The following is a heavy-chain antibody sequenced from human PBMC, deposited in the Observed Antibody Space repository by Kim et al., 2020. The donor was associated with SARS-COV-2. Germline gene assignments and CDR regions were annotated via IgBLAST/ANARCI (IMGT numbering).Heavy chain of an antibody. J-gene: IGHJ5*02. CDR1: GFTFSSYA. D-gene: IGHD3-9*01. Sequence: GGSLRLSCAASGFTFSSYAMSWVRQAPGKGLEWVSAISGSGGSTYYADSVKGRFTISRDNSKNTLYLQINSLRAEDTAVYYCAKDRVGFDWLLPNWFDPWGQGTRVTVSS. CDR2: ISGSGGST. V-gene: IGHV3-23*01. CDR3: AKDRVGFDWLLPNWFDP.